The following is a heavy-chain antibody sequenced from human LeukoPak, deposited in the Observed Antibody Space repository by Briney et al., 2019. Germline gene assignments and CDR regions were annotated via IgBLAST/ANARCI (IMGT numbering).Heavy chain of an antibody. D-gene: IGHD2-2*01. CDR2: LSGSGGST. CDR3: AKFEGLCGSANTCYHFDC. Sequence: GGSLRLSCAASGFTFSRYEMNWVRQAPGKGLEWVSGLSGSGGSTWYADSVKGRFTISRDNSKNTVYLHMNSLRAEDTAVYYCAKFEGLCGSANTCYHFDCWGQGTLVTVSS. V-gene: IGHV3-23*01. J-gene: IGHJ4*02. CDR1: GFTFSRYE.